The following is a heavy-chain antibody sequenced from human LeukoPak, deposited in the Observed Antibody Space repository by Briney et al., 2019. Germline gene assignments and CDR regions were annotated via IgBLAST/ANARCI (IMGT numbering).Heavy chain of an antibody. V-gene: IGHV3-30*04. Sequence: PGGSLRLSCAASGFTFSSYAMHGVRQAPGKGGEWVAVISYDGSNKYYADSVKGRFTISRDNSKTTLYLQMNSLRAEDTAVYYCARPYSYGREYFQHWGQGTLVTVSS. CDR3: ARPYSYGREYFQH. J-gene: IGHJ1*01. CDR1: GFTFSSYA. D-gene: IGHD5-18*01. CDR2: ISYDGSNK.